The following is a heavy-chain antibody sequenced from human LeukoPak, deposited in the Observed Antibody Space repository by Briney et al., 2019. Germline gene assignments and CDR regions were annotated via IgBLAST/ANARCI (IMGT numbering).Heavy chain of an antibody. CDR3: VRDYNWGFDY. CDR2: ISYDGSNK. V-gene: IGHV3-30*03. CDR1: GFSFSYHG. J-gene: IGHJ4*02. Sequence: GGSLRLSCVASGFSFSYHGMHWVRQAPGKGLGWVAVISYDGSNKYYADSVKGRFTISRDNSKNNVYLQMYSLRVEDTSIYYCVRDYNWGFDYWGQGTVVTVSS. D-gene: IGHD1-1*01.